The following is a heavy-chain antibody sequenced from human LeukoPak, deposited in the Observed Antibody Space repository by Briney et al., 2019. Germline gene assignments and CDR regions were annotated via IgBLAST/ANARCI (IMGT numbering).Heavy chain of an antibody. CDR3: ARSGGYLLYFDY. D-gene: IGHD3-10*01. V-gene: IGHV4-59*01. CDR2: IYYSGST. CDR1: GGSISSYY. J-gene: IGHJ4*02. Sequence: SETLSLTCTVSGGSISSYYWSWIRQPPGKGLEWIGYIYYSGSTNYNPSLKSQFSLKLSSVTAADTAVYYCARSGGYLLYFDYWGQGTLVTVSS.